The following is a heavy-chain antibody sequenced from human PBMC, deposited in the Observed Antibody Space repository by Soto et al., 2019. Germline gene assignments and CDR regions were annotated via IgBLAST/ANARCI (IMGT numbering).Heavy chain of an antibody. V-gene: IGHV1-69*13. CDR3: ARESSLDGYNFYYFDY. J-gene: IGHJ4*02. D-gene: IGHD5-12*01. Sequence: ASVKVSCKASGGTFSSYAISWVRQAPGQGLEWMGGIIPIFGTANYAQKFQGRVTITADESTSTAYMELSSLRSEDTAVYYCARESSLDGYNFYYFDYWGQGTLVTVSS. CDR2: IIPIFGTA. CDR1: GGTFSSYA.